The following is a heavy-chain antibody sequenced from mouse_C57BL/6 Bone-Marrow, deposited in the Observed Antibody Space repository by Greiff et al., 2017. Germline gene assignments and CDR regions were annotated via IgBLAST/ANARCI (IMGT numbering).Heavy chain of an antibody. CDR2: IDPSDSDT. CDR1: GYTFTSYW. Sequence: VQLQQPGAELVRPGSSVKLSCKASGYTFTSYWMHWVKQRPIQGLEWIGNIDPSDSDTHYNQKFKDKATLTVDKSSSTAYMQLSSLTSEDSAVYYCARPTTGGYFGVWGRGTTVTVSA. D-gene: IGHD2-12*01. CDR3: ARPTTGGYFGV. V-gene: IGHV1-52*01. J-gene: IGHJ1*03.